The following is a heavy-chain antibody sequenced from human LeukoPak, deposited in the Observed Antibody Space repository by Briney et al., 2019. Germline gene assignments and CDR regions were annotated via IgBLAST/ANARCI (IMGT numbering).Heavy chain of an antibody. CDR1: GGSFSGYY. J-gene: IGHJ1*01. Sequence: SETLSLTCAVYGGSFSGYYWSWIRQPPGKGLEWIGEINHSGSTNYNPSLKSRVTISVDTSKNQFSLKLSSVTAADTAVYYCARGFGRRIRLVVSAAGGSEYFQHWGQGTLVTVSS. CDR2: INHSGST. CDR3: ARGFGRRIRLVVSAAGGSEYFQH. V-gene: IGHV4-34*01. D-gene: IGHD2-2*01.